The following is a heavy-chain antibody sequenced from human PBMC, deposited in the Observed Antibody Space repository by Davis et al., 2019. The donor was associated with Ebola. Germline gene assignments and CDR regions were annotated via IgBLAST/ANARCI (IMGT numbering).Heavy chain of an antibody. V-gene: IGHV4-39*01. CDR3: ARHPGPDY. CDR1: GGSVSSGSYY. D-gene: IGHD7-27*01. Sequence: MPSETLSLTCTASGGSVSSGSYYWSWIRQPPGRGLEWIGSISYSGSTHYNPSLKSRVTMSVGTSKNQFSLRLSSVTATDTAVYYCARHPGPDYWGQGTLVTVSS. CDR2: ISYSGST. J-gene: IGHJ4*02.